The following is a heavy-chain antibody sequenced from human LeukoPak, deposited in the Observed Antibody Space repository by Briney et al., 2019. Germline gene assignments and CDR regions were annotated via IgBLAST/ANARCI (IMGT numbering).Heavy chain of an antibody. CDR3: ARDPDYGGNSVDY. J-gene: IGHJ4*02. CDR1: GFTFSSYW. CDR2: ISYDGSNK. Sequence: GGSLRLSCAASGFTFSSYWMSWVRQAPGKGLEWVAVISYDGSNKYYADSVKGRFTISRDNSKNTLYLQMNSLRAEDTAVYYCARDPDYGGNSVDYWGQGTLVTVSS. D-gene: IGHD4-23*01. V-gene: IGHV3-30*03.